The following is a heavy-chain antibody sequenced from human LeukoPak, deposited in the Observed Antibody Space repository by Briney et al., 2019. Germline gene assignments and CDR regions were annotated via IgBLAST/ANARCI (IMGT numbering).Heavy chain of an antibody. CDR2: IIPILGIA. CDR1: GGTFSSYA. D-gene: IGHD1-1*01. V-gene: IGHV1-69*04. CDR3: ARVSFRSPDPGTQYYYYGMDV. Sequence: AASVKVSCTASGGTFSSYAISWVRQAPGQGLEWMGRIIPILGIANYAQKFQGRVTITADKSTSTAYMELSSLRSEDTAVYYCARVSFRSPDPGTQYYYYGMDVWGQGTTVTVSS. J-gene: IGHJ6*02.